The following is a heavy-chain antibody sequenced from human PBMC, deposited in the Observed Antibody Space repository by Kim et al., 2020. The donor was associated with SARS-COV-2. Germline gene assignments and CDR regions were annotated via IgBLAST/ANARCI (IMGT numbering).Heavy chain of an antibody. D-gene: IGHD4-17*01. J-gene: IGHJ6*02. Sequence: SVKVSCKASGGTFSSYAISWVRQAPGQGLEWMGGIIPIFGTANYAQKFQGRVTITADESTSTAYMELSSLRSEDTAVYYCASSGVTTPYYYYYGMDVWGQGTTVTVS. CDR1: GGTFSSYA. V-gene: IGHV1-69*13. CDR3: ASSGVTTPYYYYYGMDV. CDR2: IIPIFGTA.